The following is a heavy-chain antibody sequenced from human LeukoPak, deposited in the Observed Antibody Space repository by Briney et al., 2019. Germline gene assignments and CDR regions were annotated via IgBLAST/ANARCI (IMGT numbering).Heavy chain of an antibody. CDR1: GFTFSSYS. CDR2: ISSSSSYI. V-gene: IGHV3-21*01. Sequence: GSLRLSCAASGFTFSSYSMNWVRQAPGKGLEWVSSISSSSSYIYYADSVKGRFTISRDNAKNSLYLQMNSLRAEDTAVYYCARVLGSYYDSSGDADFDYWGQGTLVTVSS. D-gene: IGHD3-22*01. J-gene: IGHJ4*02. CDR3: ARVLGSYYDSSGDADFDY.